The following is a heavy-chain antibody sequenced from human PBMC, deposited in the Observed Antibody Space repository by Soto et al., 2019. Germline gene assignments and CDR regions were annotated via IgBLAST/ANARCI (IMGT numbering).Heavy chain of an antibody. CDR1: GGSVSSYD. V-gene: IGHV4-59*02. Sequence: PSGSMSLTCAVSGGSVSSYDWSWIRQPPGKGLEWIGYIYYSGSTNYNPSLKSRVTISVDTSKNQFSLKLSSATAADTAVYYCARGAFEYSSPYFDYWGQGTLVTVSS. CDR3: ARGAFEYSSPYFDY. CDR2: IYYSGST. J-gene: IGHJ4*02. D-gene: IGHD6-6*01.